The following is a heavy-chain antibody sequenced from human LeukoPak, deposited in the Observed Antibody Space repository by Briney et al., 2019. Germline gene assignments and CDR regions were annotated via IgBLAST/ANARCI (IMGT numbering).Heavy chain of an antibody. CDR3: AKLDSIVYAFDI. J-gene: IGHJ3*02. CDR1: GFTFSSYA. CDR2: ISYDGSNK. V-gene: IGHV3-30*18. D-gene: IGHD3-22*01. Sequence: GGSLRLSCAASGFTFSSYAMSWVRQAPGKGLEWVAVISYDGSNKYYADSVKGRFTISRDNSKNTLYLQMNSLRAEDTAVYYCAKLDSIVYAFDIWGQGTMVTVSS.